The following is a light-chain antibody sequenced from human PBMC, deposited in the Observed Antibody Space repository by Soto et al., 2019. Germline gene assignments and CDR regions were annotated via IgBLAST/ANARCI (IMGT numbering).Light chain of an antibody. CDR2: EVT. V-gene: IGKV2D-29*01. J-gene: IGKJ1*01. CDR1: QTLLHSDGRTY. CDR3: MQNIPLRT. Sequence: EIVMTQTPLSLSVTPGQATSISCKSSQTLLHSDGRTYLYWSQEKPGQPPQPLMYEVTNRVSGVPERFSGSGSETDFTLKISRVEAEDACLYYCMQNIPLRTFGQGTKVEIK.